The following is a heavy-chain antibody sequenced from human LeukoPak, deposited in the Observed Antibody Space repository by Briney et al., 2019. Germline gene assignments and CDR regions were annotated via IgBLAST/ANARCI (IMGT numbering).Heavy chain of an antibody. D-gene: IGHD2-2*01. V-gene: IGHV4-59*01. J-gene: IGHJ6*03. CDR2: IYYSGST. Sequence: SETLSLTCTVSGGSISSYYWSWIRQPPGKGLEWIGYIYYSGSTNYNPSLKSRVTISVDTSKNQFSLKLSSVTAADTAVYYCARSHCSSTSCRYYYYYYMDVWGKGTTVTISS. CDR3: ARSHCSSTSCRYYYYYYMDV. CDR1: GGSISSYY.